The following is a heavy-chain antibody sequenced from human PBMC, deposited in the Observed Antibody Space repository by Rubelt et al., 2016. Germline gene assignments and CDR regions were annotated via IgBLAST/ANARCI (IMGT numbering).Heavy chain of an antibody. CDR2: VFDSGNA. Sequence: QLQLQESGPGLVKPSETLSLTCTVSGASINDGYQWGWIRQPPGKGLEWIGSVFDSGNAHSSPSLESRVTISTHTSRNQFSLTMNSVTAADTAVYYCARPDGVGTTWYGGQGTLVTVSS. V-gene: IGHV4-38-2*02. CDR3: ARPDGVGTTWY. CDR1: GASINDGYQ. D-gene: IGHD1-26*01. J-gene: IGHJ4*02.